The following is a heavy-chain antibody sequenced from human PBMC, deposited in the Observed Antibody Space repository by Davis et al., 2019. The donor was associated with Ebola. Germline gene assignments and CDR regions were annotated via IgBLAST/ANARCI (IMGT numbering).Heavy chain of an antibody. CDR1: GFIFSNYW. CDR2: ISYDGSNK. D-gene: IGHD3-9*01. CDR3: ATLRYFDWLFPNGPDY. V-gene: IGHV3-30*03. J-gene: IGHJ4*02. Sequence: GGSLRLSCAASGFIFSNYWMSWVRQAPGKGLEWVAVISYDGSNKYYADSVKGRFTISRDNSKNTLYLQMDSLRAEDTAVYYCATLRYFDWLFPNGPDYWGQGTLVTVSS.